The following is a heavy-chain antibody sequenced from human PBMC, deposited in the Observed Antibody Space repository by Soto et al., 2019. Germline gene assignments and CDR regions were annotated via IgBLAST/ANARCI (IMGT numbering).Heavy chain of an antibody. J-gene: IGHJ4*02. V-gene: IGHV1-8*01. CDR2: MDPNSGNT. D-gene: IGHD1-26*01. CDR1: GYTLTSYD. CDR3: ARGGRISGVY. Sequence: QVQLVQSGAEVKKPGASVKDSCKASGYTLTSYDIKWVRRATGQGLEWMGWMDPNSGNTGYAQKFQGRVTMTRNTSISTAYMELSSLRSEDTAMYYCARGGRISGVYWGQGTLVTVSS.